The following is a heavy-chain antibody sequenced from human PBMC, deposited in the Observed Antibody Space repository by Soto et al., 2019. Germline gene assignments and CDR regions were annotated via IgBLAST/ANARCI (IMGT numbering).Heavy chain of an antibody. J-gene: IGHJ4*02. CDR2: INQDGTTI. Sequence: PGGSLRLSCAASGFTFNNYWMAWVRQAPGKGLEWLANINQDGTTIYYVDSVKGRFTISRGNAKNSLYLQMSGLRAEDTAVYFCCRKGLPDHWGQGTLVTVSS. V-gene: IGHV3-7*03. CDR1: GFTFNNYW. CDR3: CRKGLPDH.